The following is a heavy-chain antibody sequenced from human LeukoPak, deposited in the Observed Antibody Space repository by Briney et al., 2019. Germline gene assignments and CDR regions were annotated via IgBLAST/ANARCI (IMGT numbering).Heavy chain of an antibody. CDR3: ARALSPFYYDFWKTYYFDY. CDR2: IYYSGST. V-gene: IGHV4-59*12. Sequence: SETLSLTCTVSGVSISSYYWSWIRQPPGKGLEWIGYIYYSGSTNYNPSLKSRVTISVDTSKNQFSLKLSSVTAADTAVYYCARALSPFYYDFWKTYYFDYWGQGTLVTVSS. D-gene: IGHD3-3*01. CDR1: GVSISSYY. J-gene: IGHJ4*02.